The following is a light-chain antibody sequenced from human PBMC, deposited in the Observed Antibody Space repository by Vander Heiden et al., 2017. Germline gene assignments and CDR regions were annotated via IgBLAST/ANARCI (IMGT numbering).Light chain of an antibody. V-gene: IGKV3-20*01. CDR1: QSVSSSY. J-gene: IGKJ2*01. Sequence: DIVLTQSPGTLSLPPGERATLSCRARQSVSSSYLAWYQQKPGQAPRLLIYGASSRATGIPDRFSGSGSGTDFTLTISRLEPEDFAVYYCQQYGSSPLYTFGQGTKLEIK. CDR2: GAS. CDR3: QQYGSSPLYT.